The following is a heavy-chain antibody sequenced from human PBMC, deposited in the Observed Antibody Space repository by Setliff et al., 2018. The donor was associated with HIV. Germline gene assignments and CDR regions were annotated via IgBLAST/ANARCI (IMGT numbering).Heavy chain of an antibody. CDR1: GFTFKNYW. CDR3: AREFLPTGFFDF. V-gene: IGHV3-7*01. CDR2: INQDGSQK. D-gene: IGHD3-3*01. J-gene: IGHJ4*02. Sequence: GGSLRLSCAASGFTFKNYWMSWVRQAPGKGLEWVASINQDGSQKYHVASVKGRSTISRDNAQSSLYLEVNGLRSEDAAVYYCAREFLPTGFFDFWGRGSLFTVSS.